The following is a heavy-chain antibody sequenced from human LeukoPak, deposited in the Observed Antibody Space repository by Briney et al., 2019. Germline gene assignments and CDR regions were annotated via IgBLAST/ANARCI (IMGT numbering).Heavy chain of an antibody. V-gene: IGHV3-15*01. CDR3: ARDHTAAADIDY. J-gene: IGHJ4*02. Sequence: PGGSLRLSCAASGFTFSSYAMSWVRQAPGKGLEWLGRIKSKTEGATADYAAAVRDRFTISRDDSKNTLYLQMNSLKTEDTAVYYCARDHTAAADIDYWGQGTLVTVSS. D-gene: IGHD6-13*01. CDR1: GFTFSSYA. CDR2: IKSKTEGATA.